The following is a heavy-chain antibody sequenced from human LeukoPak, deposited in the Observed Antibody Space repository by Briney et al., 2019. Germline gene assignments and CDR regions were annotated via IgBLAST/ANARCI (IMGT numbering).Heavy chain of an antibody. V-gene: IGHV4-34*01. CDR2: INHSGST. CDR3: ARVAEGVDY. J-gene: IGHJ4*02. D-gene: IGHD1-26*01. Sequence: SETLSLTCAVYGGSFSGYYWSWIRQSPGKGLEWIGEINHSGSTNYNPSLKSRVTISVDKSKNQFPLKLSSVTAADTAVYYCARVAEGVDYGGQGTLVTVSS. CDR1: GGSFSGYY.